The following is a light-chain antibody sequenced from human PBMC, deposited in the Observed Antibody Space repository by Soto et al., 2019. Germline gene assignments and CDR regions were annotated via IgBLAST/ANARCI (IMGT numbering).Light chain of an antibody. J-gene: IGLJ2*01. CDR3: SSYAGSNNVVV. CDR1: SSDVGGYNY. V-gene: IGLV2-8*01. CDR2: EVS. Sequence: QSVLTQPPSASGSPGQSVTISCTGTSSDVGGYNYVSWYQQHPGKAPKLMIYEVSKRPSGVPDRFSGSKSGNTASLTFSGLQAEDEADYYCSSYAGSNNVVVFGGGTKLTVL.